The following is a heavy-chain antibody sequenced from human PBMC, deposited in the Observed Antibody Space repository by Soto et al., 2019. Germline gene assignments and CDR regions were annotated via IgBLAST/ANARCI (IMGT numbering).Heavy chain of an antibody. V-gene: IGHV3-23*01. Sequence: GGSLRLSCAASGFTFSSYAMSWVRQAPGKGLEWVSAISGSGGSTYYADSVKGRFTISRDNSKNKLYLQMNSLRAEDTAVYYCAKDHQSHYFGVVIMGWFDPWGQGTLVTVSS. CDR3: AKDHQSHYFGVVIMGWFDP. CDR2: ISGSGGST. CDR1: GFTFSSYA. J-gene: IGHJ5*02. D-gene: IGHD3-3*01.